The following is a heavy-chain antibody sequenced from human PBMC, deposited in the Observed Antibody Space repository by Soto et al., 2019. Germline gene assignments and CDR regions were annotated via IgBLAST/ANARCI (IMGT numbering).Heavy chain of an antibody. CDR3: ARDGSGH. Sequence: EVQLVESGGGLVQPGGSLRLSCAVSGLTVSSNPISWVRQAPGKGLEWVSVIYTGGGTHYADSVKGRFTISRDNSKNTVNLQMNRLRPEDTAVYYCARDGSGHWGQGTLVTVSS. CDR2: IYTGGGT. V-gene: IGHV3-66*01. CDR1: GLTVSSNP. J-gene: IGHJ4*02.